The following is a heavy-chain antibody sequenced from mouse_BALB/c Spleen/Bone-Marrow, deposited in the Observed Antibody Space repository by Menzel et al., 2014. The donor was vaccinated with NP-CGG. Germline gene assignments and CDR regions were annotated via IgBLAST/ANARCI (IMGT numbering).Heavy chain of an antibody. CDR3: TTYYGSRFTY. V-gene: IGHV14-3*02. D-gene: IGHD2-9*01. J-gene: IGHJ3*01. CDR2: IDPANGNT. Sequence: VQLQQSGAEPVKPGASVKLSCTASGFNIKDTYMHWVKQRPEQGLEWIGRIDPANGNTKYDPKFQGKATITADTSSNTAYLQLSSLPSEDTAVYYCTTYYGSRFTYWGQGTLVTVSA. CDR1: GFNIKDTY.